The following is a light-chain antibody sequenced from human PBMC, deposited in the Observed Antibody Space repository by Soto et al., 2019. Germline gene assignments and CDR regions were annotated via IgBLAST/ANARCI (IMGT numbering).Light chain of an antibody. CDR2: EVR. Sequence: QSALTQPASVSGSPGQSIAISCTGSSSDVGIYNYISWYQQHPGKVPKLIIYEVRNPPSGVSNRFSGSKSGTTASLTISGLHAEDEADYYCSSYTTSSTRVFGTGTKLTVL. CDR3: SSYTTSSTRV. CDR1: SSDVGIYNY. J-gene: IGLJ1*01. V-gene: IGLV2-14*01.